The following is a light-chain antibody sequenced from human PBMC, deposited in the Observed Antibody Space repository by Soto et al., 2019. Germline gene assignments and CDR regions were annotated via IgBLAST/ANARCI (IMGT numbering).Light chain of an antibody. V-gene: IGKV1-5*01. CDR2: DAS. CDR3: QQYSTYPYT. Sequence: DIQMTQSPSTLSASVGDRVTITCRASQSVTNWLAWYQQKPGKAPNRLIYDASRLQSGIPSRFSGSGSGTEFTLTISSLQPDDFATYYCQQYSTYPYTFGQGTELEIK. CDR1: QSVTNW. J-gene: IGKJ2*01.